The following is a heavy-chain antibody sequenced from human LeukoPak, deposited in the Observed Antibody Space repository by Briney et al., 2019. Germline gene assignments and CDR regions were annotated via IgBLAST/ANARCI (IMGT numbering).Heavy chain of an antibody. V-gene: IGHV3-30*16. D-gene: IGHD3-22*01. Sequence: PGKSLRLSCAASGFTFSTYGIHWVRQAPGKGLEWVAVISYDGSLRFYADAVKGRFTISRDMSKNTVYLQMNSLRSEDTAQYYCARGVMIADGFDLWGQGTLVTVSS. CDR3: ARGVMIADGFDL. CDR2: ISYDGSLR. CDR1: GFTFSTYG. J-gene: IGHJ3*01.